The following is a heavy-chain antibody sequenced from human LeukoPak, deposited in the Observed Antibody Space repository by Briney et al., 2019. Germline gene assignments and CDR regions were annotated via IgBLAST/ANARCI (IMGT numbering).Heavy chain of an antibody. CDR1: GFTFSNAW. CDR3: ARAWATDFDY. V-gene: IGHV3-21*01. Sequence: GGSLRLSCAASGFTFSNAWMSWVRQAPGKGLEWVSSISSSTSYIYYADSVKGRFTISRDNAKNSLYLQMNSLRAEDTAVYYCARAWATDFDYWGQGTLVTVSS. D-gene: IGHD7-27*01. J-gene: IGHJ4*02. CDR2: ISSSTSYI.